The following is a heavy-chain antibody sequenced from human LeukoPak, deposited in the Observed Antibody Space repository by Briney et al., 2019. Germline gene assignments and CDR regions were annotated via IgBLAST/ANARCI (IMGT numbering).Heavy chain of an antibody. CDR1: EYTFSVYH. CDR2: INPSGGSA. CDR3: ARLADYDSSGYLSY. D-gene: IGHD3-22*01. Sequence: GASVKVSCKASEYTFSVYHIHWVRQAPGQGLEWMGIINPSGGSARYAQKFQGRVTMTRDTSTSTVYMEVSSLRSEDTAVYYCARLADYDSSGYLSYWGQGTLVTVSS. J-gene: IGHJ4*02. V-gene: IGHV1-46*01.